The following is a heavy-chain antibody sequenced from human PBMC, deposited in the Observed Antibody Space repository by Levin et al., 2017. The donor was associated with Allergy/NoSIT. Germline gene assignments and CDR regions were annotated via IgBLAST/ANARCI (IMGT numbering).Heavy chain of an antibody. V-gene: IGHV4-31*03. J-gene: IGHJ4*02. CDR2: IYYSGST. CDR3: ARGTGIGSTSLIFGY. Sequence: SQTLSLTCTVSGGSISSGGYYWSWIRQHPGKGLEWIGYIYYSGSTYYNPSLKSRVTISVDTSKNQFSLKLSSVTAADTAVYYCARGTGIGSTSLIFGYWGQGTLVTVSS. D-gene: IGHD2-2*01. CDR1: GGSISSGGYY.